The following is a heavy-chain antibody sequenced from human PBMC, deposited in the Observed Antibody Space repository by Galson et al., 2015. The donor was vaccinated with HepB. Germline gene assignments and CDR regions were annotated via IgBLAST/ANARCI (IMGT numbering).Heavy chain of an antibody. V-gene: IGHV3-23*01. CDR1: GFTFNSYA. D-gene: IGHD2-2*01. CDR3: ATEGRGCSSTSCYGY. J-gene: IGHJ4*02. CDR2: ISGSGGST. Sequence: SLRLSCAASGFTFNSYAMSWVRQAPGKGLEWVSTISGSGGSTYYADSVKGWFTLSRDNTSNTLFLQMNSLRADDTAVYYCATEGRGCSSTSCYGYWGQGTLVTVSS.